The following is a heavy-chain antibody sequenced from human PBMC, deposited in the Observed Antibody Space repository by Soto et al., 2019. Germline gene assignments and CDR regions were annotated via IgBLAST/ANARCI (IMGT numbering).Heavy chain of an antibody. J-gene: IGHJ4*02. Sequence: QVRLQQWGAGLLKPSDTLSLTCAVFGGAFSASSWPGIRQPPGKGLGGIGQINHSGRTNYNPSLKSRVTISMDTSKNQFSLRLTSVTAADTAMYYCARGGGSDPYFDSWGQGTLVAVSS. V-gene: IGHV4-34*01. CDR2: INHSGRT. CDR1: GGAFSASS. CDR3: ARGGGSDPYFDS. D-gene: IGHD5-12*01.